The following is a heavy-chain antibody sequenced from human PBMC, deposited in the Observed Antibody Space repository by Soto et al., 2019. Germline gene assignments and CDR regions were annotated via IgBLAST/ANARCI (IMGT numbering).Heavy chain of an antibody. CDR1: GFTFSTYA. CDR2: MSFDGSDI. CDR3: ARSPREWLYLDN. D-gene: IGHD3-3*01. J-gene: IGHJ4*02. Sequence: PGGSLRLSCAASGFTFSTYAMNWVRQAPGKGLEWVAVMSFDGSDIYYSDSVKGRFTISRDNSKNTLFLQMNNLRREDTAVYYCARSPREWLYLDNWGQGTLVTVSS. V-gene: IGHV3-30-3*01.